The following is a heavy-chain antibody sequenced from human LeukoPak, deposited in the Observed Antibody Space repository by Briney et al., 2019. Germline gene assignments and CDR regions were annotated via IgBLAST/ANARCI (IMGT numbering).Heavy chain of an antibody. Sequence: SETLSLTCTVSGGSISSGGYYWSWIRQHPGKGLEWIGYIYYSGSTYYNPSLKSRVTISVDTSKNQFSLKLSSVTAADTAVYYCASGGRGRGSYLYDYWGQGTLVTVSS. CDR2: IYYSGST. CDR1: GGSISSGGYY. J-gene: IGHJ4*02. V-gene: IGHV4-31*03. D-gene: IGHD1-26*01. CDR3: ASGGRGRGSYLYDY.